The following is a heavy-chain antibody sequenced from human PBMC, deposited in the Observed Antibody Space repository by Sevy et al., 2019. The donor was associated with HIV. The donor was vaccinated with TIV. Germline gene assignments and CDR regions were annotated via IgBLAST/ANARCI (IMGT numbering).Heavy chain of an antibody. J-gene: IGHJ4*02. D-gene: IGHD2-21*02. CDR1: GYTFINYE. CDR2: INPNGGST. V-gene: IGHV1-46*01. CDR3: ARATSCGGDCYYFDS. Sequence: ASVKVSCQASGYTFINYEIHWVRQAPGQGLEWMGIINPNGGSTGYAQNFQGRVTMTSDTSSSTVYMELSSLRSDDTAVYYCARATSCGGDCYYFDSWGQGTLVTVSS.